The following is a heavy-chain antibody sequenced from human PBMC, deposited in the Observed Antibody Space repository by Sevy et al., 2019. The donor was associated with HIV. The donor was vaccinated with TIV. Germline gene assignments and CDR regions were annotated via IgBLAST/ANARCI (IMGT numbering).Heavy chain of an antibody. J-gene: IGHJ2*01. CDR2: ISSSGSTI. D-gene: IGHD2-15*01. V-gene: IGHV3-11*01. CDR3: ARVDLPYCSGGSCYRVGYFDL. Sequence: GESLKISCAASGFTFSDYYMNWIRQAPGKGLEWVSYISSSGSTIYYADSVKGRFTISRDNAKNSLYLQMNSLRAEDTAVYYCARVDLPYCSGGSCYRVGYFDLWGRGTLVTVSS. CDR1: GFTFSDYY.